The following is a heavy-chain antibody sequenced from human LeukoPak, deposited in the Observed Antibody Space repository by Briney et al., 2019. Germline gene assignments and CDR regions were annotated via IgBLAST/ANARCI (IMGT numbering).Heavy chain of an antibody. Sequence: SETLSLTCTVSGGSISSGSYYWSWIRQPAGKGLEWIGRIYTSGSTNYNPSLKGRVTISVDTSKNQFSLKLTSVTAADTAVYYCAGYYDISGYYNPDAFDVWGQGTMVTVSS. CDR3: AGYYDISGYYNPDAFDV. V-gene: IGHV4-61*02. CDR2: IYTSGST. D-gene: IGHD3-22*01. CDR1: GGSISSGSYY. J-gene: IGHJ3*01.